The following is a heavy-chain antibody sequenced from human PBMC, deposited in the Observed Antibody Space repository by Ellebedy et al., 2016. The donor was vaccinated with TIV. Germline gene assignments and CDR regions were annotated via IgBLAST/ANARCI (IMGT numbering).Heavy chain of an antibody. CDR2: ISYDGSDK. D-gene: IGHD1-26*01. J-gene: IGHJ4*02. CDR1: GFTFRSYG. V-gene: IGHV3-30*18. Sequence: PGGSLRLSCAASGFTFRSYGMHWVRQALGRGLEWLAVISYDGSDKSYGDSVKGRFTISRDNSKNTLYLQMNSLRVEDTAVYYCAKYSGSYYKFDHWGQGTLVTVSS. CDR3: AKYSGSYYKFDH.